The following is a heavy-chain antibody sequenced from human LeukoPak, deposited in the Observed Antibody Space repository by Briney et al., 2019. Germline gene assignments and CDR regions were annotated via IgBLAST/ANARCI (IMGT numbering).Heavy chain of an antibody. V-gene: IGHV4-31*03. D-gene: IGHD3-22*01. CDR3: ARETPPDYYDSSGYYDWYFDL. CDR1: GGSISSGGYY. CDR2: IYYSGST. Sequence: SQTLSPTCTVSGGSISSGGYYWSWIRQHPGKGLEWIGYIYYSGSTYYNPSLKSRVTISVDTSKNQFSLKLSSVTAADTAVYYCARETPPDYYDSSGYYDWYFDLWGRGTLVTVSS. J-gene: IGHJ2*01.